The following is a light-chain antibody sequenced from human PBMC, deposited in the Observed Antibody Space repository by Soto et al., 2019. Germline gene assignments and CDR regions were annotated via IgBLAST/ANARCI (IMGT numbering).Light chain of an antibody. J-gene: IGLJ2*01. CDR1: KLGNKY. V-gene: IGLV3-1*01. CDR2: QDS. Sequence: SYELTQPPSVSVSPGQTASITCSGDKLGNKYACWYQQKTGQSPVLVIYQDSKRPSGIPERFSGSNSGITATLTISGTQAMDEADYYCQAWDSSIVVFGGGTKVTVL. CDR3: QAWDSSIVV.